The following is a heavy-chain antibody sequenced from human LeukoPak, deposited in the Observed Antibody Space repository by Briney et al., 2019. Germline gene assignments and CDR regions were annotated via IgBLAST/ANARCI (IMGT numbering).Heavy chain of an antibody. J-gene: IGHJ6*02. Sequence: GRSLRLSCAASGFTFSSYGMHWVRQAPGKGLEWVAVISYDGSNTYYAASVKGRFTISRDNSKNTLYLPMNSLRAEDTAVYYCAKDQDTSSWYHLLRYGMDVWGQGTTVTVSS. CDR1: GFTFSSYG. CDR2: ISYDGSNT. D-gene: IGHD6-13*01. V-gene: IGHV3-30*18. CDR3: AKDQDTSSWYHLLRYGMDV.